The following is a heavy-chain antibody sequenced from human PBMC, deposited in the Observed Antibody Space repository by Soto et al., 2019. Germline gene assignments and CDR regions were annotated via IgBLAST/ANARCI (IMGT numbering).Heavy chain of an antibody. CDR2: ISYDGSET. CDR1: GFNFRSYG. J-gene: IGHJ4*02. CDR3: AKAGGYCSGGSCYSGRITQWIFDY. Sequence: PGGSLRLSCRASGFNFRSYGMHWVRQTPGKGLEWVSIISYDGSETYYTDSVRGRFTVSRDYSNNTLYLQMNSLRAEDTAVYYCAKAGGYCSGGSCYSGRITQWIFDYWGQGTLVTVSS. D-gene: IGHD2-15*01. V-gene: IGHV3-30*18.